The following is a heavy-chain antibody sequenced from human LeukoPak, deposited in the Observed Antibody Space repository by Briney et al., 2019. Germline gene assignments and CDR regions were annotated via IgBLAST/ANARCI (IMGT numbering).Heavy chain of an antibody. CDR3: TRARSSGYYYEDAFDI. J-gene: IGHJ3*02. Sequence: GGSLRLSCAASGFTFSGSAMHWVRQASGKGLGWVGRIRSKANSYATAYAASVKGRFTISRDDSKNTAYLQMNSLKTEDTAVYYCTRARSSGYYYEDAFDIWGQGTMVTVSS. D-gene: IGHD3-22*01. V-gene: IGHV3-73*01. CDR1: GFTFSGSA. CDR2: IRSKANSYAT.